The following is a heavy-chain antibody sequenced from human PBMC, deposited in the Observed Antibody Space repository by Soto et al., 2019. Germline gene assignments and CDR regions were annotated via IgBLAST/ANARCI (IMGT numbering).Heavy chain of an antibody. V-gene: IGHV1-18*01. J-gene: IGHJ4*02. Sequence: QVQLVQSGAEVKKPGASVKVSCKASGYTFTNFGISWVRQAPGQGLEWMGWISAYNGNTNYAQNVQXXXTXXTDTSTSTAYMELRSLRSDDTAVYYCARGGTPIDSWGQGTLVTVSS. D-gene: IGHD3-16*01. CDR1: GYTFTNFG. CDR3: ARGGTPIDS. CDR2: ISAYNGNT.